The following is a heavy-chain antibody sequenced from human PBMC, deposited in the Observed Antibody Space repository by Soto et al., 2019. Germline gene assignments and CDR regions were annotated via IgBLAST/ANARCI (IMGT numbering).Heavy chain of an antibody. CDR2: ISGSGGYT. Sequence: GGSLRLSCAASGFTFSSYAMSWVRQAPGKGLEWVSTISGSGGYTYFADSVKGRFTISRDNSKNTLYLQMNSLRAEDTAVYYCAKSPVWYCSGGSCYSQYDYWGQGTLVTVSS. CDR3: AKSPVWYCSGGSCYSQYDY. CDR1: GFTFSSYA. V-gene: IGHV3-23*01. J-gene: IGHJ4*02. D-gene: IGHD2-15*01.